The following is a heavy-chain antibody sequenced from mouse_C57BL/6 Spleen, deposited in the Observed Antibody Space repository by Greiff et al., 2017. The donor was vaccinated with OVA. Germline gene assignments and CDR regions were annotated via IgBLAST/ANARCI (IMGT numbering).Heavy chain of an antibody. CDR3: ARHVVTGYAMDY. D-gene: IGHD2-2*01. J-gene: IGHJ4*01. V-gene: IGHV5-15*01. Sequence: EVQGVESGGGLVQPGGSLKLSCAASGFTFSDYGMAWVRQAPRKGPEWVAFISNLAYSIYYADTVTGRFTLSRANAKNTLYLEMSSLRSEDTAMYYCARHVVTGYAMDYWGQGTSVTVSS. CDR2: ISNLAYSI. CDR1: GFTFSDYG.